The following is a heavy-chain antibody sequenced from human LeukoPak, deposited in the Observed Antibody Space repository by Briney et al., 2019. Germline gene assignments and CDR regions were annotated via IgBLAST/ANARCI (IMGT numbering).Heavy chain of an antibody. Sequence: GGSLRLSCSASGFIFSSYMMHWVRQAPGKGLEYVSAVTSNGGSTYHTDSVRGRFTISRDNSRNTLYLQMSSLRAEDTAVYYCVKGHDYGDCLTGSWGQGTLVTVSS. CDR3: VKGHDYGDCLTGS. CDR2: VTSNGGST. CDR1: GFIFSSYM. V-gene: IGHV3-64D*06. J-gene: IGHJ4*02. D-gene: IGHD4-17*01.